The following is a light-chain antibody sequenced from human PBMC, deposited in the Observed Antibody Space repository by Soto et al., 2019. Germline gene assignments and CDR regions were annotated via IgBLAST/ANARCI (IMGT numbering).Light chain of an antibody. Sequence: QSALTQPASVSGSPGQSITISCTGTSSDVGGYNYVSWYQQHPGKAPKLMIYEVNNRPSGVSNRFSGSKSGNTASLTISGLQAEDEADYFCSSYTRSNTRVFGGGTSSPS. CDR2: EVN. V-gene: IGLV2-14*01. CDR1: SSDVGGYNY. J-gene: IGLJ3*02. CDR3: SSYTRSNTRV.